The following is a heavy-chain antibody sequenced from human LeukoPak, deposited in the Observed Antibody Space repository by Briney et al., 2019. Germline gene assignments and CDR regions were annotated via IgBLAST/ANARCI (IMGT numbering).Heavy chain of an antibody. CDR3: AKALSLVYGEGPDY. CDR1: GFTFDDYA. CDR2: ISWNSGSI. J-gene: IGHJ4*02. Sequence: ALLLSCAASGFTFDDYAMHWVRQAPGKGLEWVSGISWNSGSIGYADSVKGRFTISRDNAKNSLYLQMNSLRAEDTALYYCAKALSLVYGEGPDYWGQGTLVTVSS. V-gene: IGHV3-9*01. D-gene: IGHD4-17*01.